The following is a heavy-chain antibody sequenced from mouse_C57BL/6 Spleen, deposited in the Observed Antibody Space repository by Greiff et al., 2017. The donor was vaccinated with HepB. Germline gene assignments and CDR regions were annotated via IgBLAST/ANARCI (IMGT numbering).Heavy chain of an antibody. D-gene: IGHD1-1*01. CDR3: ARSPYYYGSSYYAMDY. J-gene: IGHJ4*01. Sequence: VKLMESGAELVKPGASVKISCKASGYAFSSYWMNWVKQRPGKGLEWIGQIYPGDGDTNYNGKFKGKATLTADKSSSTAYMQLSSLTSEDSAVYFCARSPYYYGSSYYAMDYWGQGTSVTVSS. V-gene: IGHV1-80*01. CDR2: IYPGDGDT. CDR1: GYAFSSYW.